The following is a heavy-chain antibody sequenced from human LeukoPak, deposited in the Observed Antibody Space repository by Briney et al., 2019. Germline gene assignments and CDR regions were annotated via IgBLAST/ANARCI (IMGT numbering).Heavy chain of an antibody. Sequence: SETLSLTCTVSGGSISSYYWSWIRQPPGKGLEWIGYIYTSGSTNYNPSLKSRVTISVDTSKNQFSLKLSSVTAADTAVYYCARVAYYYYYMDVWGKGTTVTVAS. CDR1: GGSISSYY. J-gene: IGHJ6*03. CDR3: ARVAYYYYYMDV. D-gene: IGHD5-12*01. CDR2: IYTSGST. V-gene: IGHV4-4*09.